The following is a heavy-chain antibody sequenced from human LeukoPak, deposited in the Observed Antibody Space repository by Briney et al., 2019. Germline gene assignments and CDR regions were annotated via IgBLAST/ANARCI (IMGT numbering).Heavy chain of an antibody. CDR1: GFTFDDYA. CDR2: ISWNSGSI. Sequence: GGSLRLSCAASGFTFDDYAMPWVRQAPGKGLEWVSGISWNSGSIGYADSVKGRFTTSRDNAKNSLYLQMNSLRAEDTALYYCAKDLQHYYDSSGCIDYWGQGTLVTVSS. J-gene: IGHJ4*02. D-gene: IGHD3-22*01. V-gene: IGHV3-9*01. CDR3: AKDLQHYYDSSGCIDY.